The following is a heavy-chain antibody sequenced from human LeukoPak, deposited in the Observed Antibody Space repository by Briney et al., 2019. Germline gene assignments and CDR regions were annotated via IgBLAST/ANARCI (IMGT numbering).Heavy chain of an antibody. CDR1: GFTFDDYA. CDR3: AKDIGDYDILTGSGYYYGMDV. V-gene: IGHV3-9*01. J-gene: IGHJ6*02. CDR2: ISWNSGSI. D-gene: IGHD3-9*01. Sequence: PGGSLRLSCAASGFTFDDYAMHWVRHAPGKGLEWVSGISWNSGSIGYADSMKGRFTISRDNAKNSLYLQMNSLRAEDTALYYCAKDIGDYDILTGSGYYYGMDVWGQGTTVTVSS.